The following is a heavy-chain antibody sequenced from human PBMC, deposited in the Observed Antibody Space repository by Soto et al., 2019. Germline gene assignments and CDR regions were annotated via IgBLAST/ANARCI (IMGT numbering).Heavy chain of an antibody. CDR1: EYRFTSYV. V-gene: IGHV5-51*03. D-gene: IGHD6-13*01. CDR2: IYPGDSDT. J-gene: IGHJ5*01. Sequence: PXESLKVFWPSSEYRFTSYVVALWLQMPGRGLDFMGIIYPGDSDTRYSPSFQGQVTMSVDKTISTAHLRRTILKASNTAMYCGAKFYRYSASPQGWFDSWGQGTLVTVSS. CDR3: AKFYRYSASPQGWFDS.